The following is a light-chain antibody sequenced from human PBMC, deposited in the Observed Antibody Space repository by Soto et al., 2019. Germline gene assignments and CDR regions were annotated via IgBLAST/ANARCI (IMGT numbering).Light chain of an antibody. Sequence: EIVLTQSPATLSLSPGERATLSCRASQSVSSYLAWYQQKPGQAPRLLIYDASNRATGIAARFSGSGSGTDFTLTISSLEPEDFAVYYCQQRSNWPRGITFGQGTRLEIK. CDR2: DAS. V-gene: IGKV3-11*01. CDR1: QSVSSY. CDR3: QQRSNWPRGIT. J-gene: IGKJ5*01.